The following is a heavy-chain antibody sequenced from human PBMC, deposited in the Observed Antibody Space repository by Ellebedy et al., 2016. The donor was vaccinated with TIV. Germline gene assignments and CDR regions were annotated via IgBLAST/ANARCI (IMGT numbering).Heavy chain of an antibody. J-gene: IGHJ6*02. CDR2: ISAYNGNT. D-gene: IGHD5-18*01. V-gene: IGHV1-18*01. Sequence: AASVKVSCKASGYTFTSYGISWVRQAPGQGLEWMGWISAYNGNTSYAQKLRGRVTMTTDTSTSTAYMELRSLRSDDTAVYYCARCRWTAMVDYNYGMDVWGQGTTVTVSS. CDR3: ARCRWTAMVDYNYGMDV. CDR1: GYTFTSYG.